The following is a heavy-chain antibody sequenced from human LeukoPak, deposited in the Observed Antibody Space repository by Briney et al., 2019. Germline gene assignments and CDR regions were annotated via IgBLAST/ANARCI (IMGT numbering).Heavy chain of an antibody. CDR1: GFTFSIYV. D-gene: IGHD3-3*01. V-gene: IGHV3-23*01. CDR2: ISGSGGST. J-gene: IGHJ4*02. CDR3: ARDRAWNYFDY. Sequence: PGGSLRLSCAASGFTFSIYVMSWVRQAPGKGLEWVSTISGSGGSTYYADSVRGRFTISRDNSKNTLYLQMDSLRAEDTAVYYCARDRAWNYFDYWGQGTLVTVSS.